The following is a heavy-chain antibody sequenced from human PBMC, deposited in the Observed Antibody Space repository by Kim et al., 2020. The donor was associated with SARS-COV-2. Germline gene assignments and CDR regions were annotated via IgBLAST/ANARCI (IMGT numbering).Heavy chain of an antibody. V-gene: IGHV1-3*01. J-gene: IGHJ3*02. Sequence: TKFSQNLQDRVTITRDTSASTVYMELSSLRSEDTAVYYCARNQGSAAFDIWGQGTMVTVSS. CDR3: ARNQGSAAFDI. CDR2: T.